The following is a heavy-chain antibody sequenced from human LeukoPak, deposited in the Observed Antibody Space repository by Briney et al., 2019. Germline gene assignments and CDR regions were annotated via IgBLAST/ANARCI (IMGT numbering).Heavy chain of an antibody. V-gene: IGHV4-39*07. D-gene: IGHD4-17*01. Sequence: SETLSLTCAVSGGSISSNSYYWGWIRQPPGKGLEWIGSIYYSGSTYYNPSHKSRVTISVDTSKNQFSLKLSSVTAADTAVYYCARGRTWDTYGDYETDYWGQGTLVTVSS. J-gene: IGHJ4*02. CDR2: IYYSGST. CDR3: ARGRTWDTYGDYETDY. CDR1: GGSISSNSYY.